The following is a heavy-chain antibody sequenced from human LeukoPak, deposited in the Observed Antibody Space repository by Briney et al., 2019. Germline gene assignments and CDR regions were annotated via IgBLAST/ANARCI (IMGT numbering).Heavy chain of an antibody. Sequence: GGSLRLSCSVSGFTFSTYVMHWVRRAPGKGLEYVSAISSNGDNTYYADSVKGRFTISRDNSKHTLYLQMSSLRADDTAVYYCVRGTGYWGQGTLVTVSS. CDR2: ISSNGDNT. CDR3: VRGTGY. CDR1: GFTFSTYV. J-gene: IGHJ4*02. V-gene: IGHV3-64D*06.